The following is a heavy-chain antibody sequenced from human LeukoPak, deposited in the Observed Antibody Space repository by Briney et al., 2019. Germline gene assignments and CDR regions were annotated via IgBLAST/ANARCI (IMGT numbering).Heavy chain of an antibody. J-gene: IGHJ3*02. Sequence: PGGSLRLSCAASGFTFDDYAMHWVRQAPGKGLERVSGISWNSGSIGYADSVKGRFTISRDNAKNSLYLQMNSLRAEDMALYYCASQKLGYCSGGSCYGDAFDIWGQGTMVTVSS. CDR2: ISWNSGSI. CDR3: ASQKLGYCSGGSCYGDAFDI. CDR1: GFTFDDYA. V-gene: IGHV3-9*03. D-gene: IGHD2-15*01.